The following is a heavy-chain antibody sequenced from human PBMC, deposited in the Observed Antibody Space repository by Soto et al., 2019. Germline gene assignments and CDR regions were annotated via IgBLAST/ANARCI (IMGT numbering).Heavy chain of an antibody. Sequence: GASVKVSCKASGYTFTSYGISWVRQAPGQGLEWMGWISAYNGNTNYAQKLQGRVTMTTDTSTSTAYMELRSLRSDDTAVYYCASVSDSIAVAGTYWFDPWGQGTLVTVSS. CDR1: GYTFTSYG. CDR2: ISAYNGNT. J-gene: IGHJ5*02. V-gene: IGHV1-18*01. CDR3: ASVSDSIAVAGTYWFDP. D-gene: IGHD6-19*01.